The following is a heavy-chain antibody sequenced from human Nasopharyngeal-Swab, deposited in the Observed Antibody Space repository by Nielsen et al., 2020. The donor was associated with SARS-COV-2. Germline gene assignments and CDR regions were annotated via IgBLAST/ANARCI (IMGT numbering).Heavy chain of an antibody. J-gene: IGHJ5*02. CDR2: IYYSGST. CDR3: ARVGKIAAADRNFWFDP. CDR1: GGSISSYY. Sequence: GSLRLSWTVSGGSISSYYWSWIRQPPGKGLEWIGYIYYSGSTNYNPSLKSRVTISVDTSKNQFSLKLSSVTAADTAVYYCARVGKIAAADRNFWFDPWGQGTLVTVSS. V-gene: IGHV4-59*01. D-gene: IGHD6-13*01.